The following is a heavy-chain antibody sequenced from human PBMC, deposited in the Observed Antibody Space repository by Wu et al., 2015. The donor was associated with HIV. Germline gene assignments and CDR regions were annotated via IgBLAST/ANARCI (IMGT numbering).Heavy chain of an antibody. D-gene: IGHD1-26*01. V-gene: IGHV1-69*12. Sequence: QGQLVQSGAEVKKPGSSVRVSCKTSGDTFRTYAISWVRQAPGQGFEWMGGIFPVTANTNYAQKFQGRITITADEYTGTVYMELSSLRSEDTALYFCARVPRSGTYYYYYMDVWGQRATVTVSS. CDR3: ARVPRSGTYYYYYMDV. CDR2: IFPVTANT. CDR1: GDTFRTYA. J-gene: IGHJ6*03.